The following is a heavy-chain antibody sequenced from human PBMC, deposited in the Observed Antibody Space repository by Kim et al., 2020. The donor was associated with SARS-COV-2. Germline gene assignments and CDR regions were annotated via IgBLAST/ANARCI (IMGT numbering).Heavy chain of an antibody. V-gene: IGHV4-59*01. Sequence: LKGRVTISVDPSKNQFSLKLSSVTAADTAVYYCERDVVAAAAPSGWFDPWGQGTLVTVSS. D-gene: IGHD6-13*01. CDR3: ERDVVAAAAPSGWFDP. J-gene: IGHJ5*02.